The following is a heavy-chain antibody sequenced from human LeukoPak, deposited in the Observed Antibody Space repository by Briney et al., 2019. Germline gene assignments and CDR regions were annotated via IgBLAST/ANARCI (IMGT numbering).Heavy chain of an antibody. J-gene: IGHJ4*02. V-gene: IGHV4-39*01. D-gene: IGHD6-13*01. CDR3: ARRPRAAAGTGLFGY. Sequence: SETLSLPCTVSGGSISSSSYYWGWIRQPPGKGLEWIGSIYYSGSTYYNPSLKSRVTISVDTSKNQFSLKLTSVTAADTAVYYCARRPRAAAGTGLFGYWGQGTLVTVSA. CDR2: IYYSGST. CDR1: GGSISSSSYY.